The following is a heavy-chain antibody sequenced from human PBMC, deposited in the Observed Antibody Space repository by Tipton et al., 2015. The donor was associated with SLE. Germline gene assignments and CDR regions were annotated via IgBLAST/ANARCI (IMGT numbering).Heavy chain of an antibody. CDR3: ARDGDTMVRGVTALQH. CDR1: GGSISSSSYY. CDR2: IYYSGST. D-gene: IGHD3-10*01. Sequence: LRLSCTVSGGSISSSSYYWGWIRQPPGKGLEWIGSIYYSGSTYYNPSLKSRVTISVDTSKNQFSLKLSSVTAADTAVYYCARDGDTMVRGVTALQHWGQGTLVTVSS. J-gene: IGHJ1*01. V-gene: IGHV4-39*07.